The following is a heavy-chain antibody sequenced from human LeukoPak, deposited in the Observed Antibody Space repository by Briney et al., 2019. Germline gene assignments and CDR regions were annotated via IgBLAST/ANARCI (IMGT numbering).Heavy chain of an antibody. J-gene: IGHJ4*02. CDR1: GFTFSSYS. V-gene: IGHV3-21*01. CDR2: ISSSSSYI. D-gene: IGHD2-15*01. CDR3: ARFGGYCSGGSCYSDY. Sequence: GGSLRLSCAASGFTFSSYSMNWVRQAPGKGLEWVSSISSSSSYIYYADSVKGRFTISRDNAKNSLYLQMNSLRAEDTAVYYCARFGGYCSGGSCYSDYWGQGTLVTVFS.